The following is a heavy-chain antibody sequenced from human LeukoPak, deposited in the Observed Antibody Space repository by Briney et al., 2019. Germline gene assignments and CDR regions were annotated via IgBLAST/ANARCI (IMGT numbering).Heavy chain of an antibody. Sequence: PGGSLGLSCAASGFTFDDYAMPWVRQAPEKGLEWVSGISWNSGSIGYADSVKGRFTTSRDNAKNSLYLQMNSLRAENTALYYCAKGEAMVTPFDIWGQGTMVTVSS. J-gene: IGHJ3*02. CDR1: GFTFDDYA. CDR3: AKGEAMVTPFDI. CDR2: ISWNSGSI. D-gene: IGHD5-18*01. V-gene: IGHV3-9*01.